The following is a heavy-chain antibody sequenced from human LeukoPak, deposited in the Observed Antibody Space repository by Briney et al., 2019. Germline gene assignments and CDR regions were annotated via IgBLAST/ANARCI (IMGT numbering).Heavy chain of an antibody. CDR2: ITPSGAT. V-gene: IGHV1-2*02. CDR1: GYTFTSYA. D-gene: IGHD5-24*01. J-gene: IGHJ4*02. CDR3: ARDRYGDGFAHLDY. Sequence: GASVKVSCKASGYTFTSYAIHWVRQAPGQGLEWMGWITPSGATNYQQKFQGRIAITCNTTITTDYMDLSRLTSDDAAVYYWARDRYGDGFAHLDYWGQGALVTVSS.